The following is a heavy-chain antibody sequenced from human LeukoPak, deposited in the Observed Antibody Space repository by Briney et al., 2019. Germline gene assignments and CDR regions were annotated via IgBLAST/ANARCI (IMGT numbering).Heavy chain of an antibody. V-gene: IGHV1-2*02. Sequence: GASVKVSCKASGYAFSGYYIHWVRQAPGQGLEWMGWINPNSGDSNSAQKFQGRVTMTRDTSISTAYMDLSRLKSDDTAVYYCARDFPSPFPLESGLDYWGQGTLVTVSS. CDR3: ARDFPSPFPLESGLDY. CDR2: INPNSGDS. CDR1: GYAFSGYY. J-gene: IGHJ4*02. D-gene: IGHD3-3*01.